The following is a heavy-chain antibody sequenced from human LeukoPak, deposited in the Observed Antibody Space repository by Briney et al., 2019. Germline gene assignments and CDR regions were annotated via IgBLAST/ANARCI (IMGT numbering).Heavy chain of an antibody. CDR3: ASGSTPPQYDSGNYFIDY. Sequence: GGSLRLSCAASGFTFSSYAMSWVRQAPGKGLEWVSVISSSSSYIYYADSVKGRFTISRDNAKNSLYLQMNSLRAEDTAVYYCASGSTPPQYDSGNYFIDYWGQGTLVTVSS. CDR2: ISSSSSYI. D-gene: IGHD3-10*01. V-gene: IGHV3-21*01. J-gene: IGHJ4*02. CDR1: GFTFSSYA.